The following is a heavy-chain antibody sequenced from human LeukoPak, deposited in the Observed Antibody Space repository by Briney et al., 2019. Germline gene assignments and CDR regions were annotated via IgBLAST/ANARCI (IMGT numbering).Heavy chain of an antibody. V-gene: IGHV3-33*01. CDR3: ARGGGYYFDY. Sequence: GGSLRLSCAASGFTFSSYGMHWVRQAPGKGPEWVAVIWYDGSNKYYADSVKGRFTISRDNSKNTLYLQMNSLRAEDTAVYYCARGGGYYFDYWGQGTLVTVSS. D-gene: IGHD3-16*01. CDR2: IWYDGSNK. CDR1: GFTFSSYG. J-gene: IGHJ4*02.